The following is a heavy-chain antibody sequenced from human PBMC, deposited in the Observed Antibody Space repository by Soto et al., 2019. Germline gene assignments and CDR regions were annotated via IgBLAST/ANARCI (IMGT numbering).Heavy chain of an antibody. CDR3: ASPRQGNSDFLSGYSALDY. D-gene: IGHD3-3*01. Sequence: SETLSLTCTVSGGSISSSRSYWGWVLQPPGKGLEWIVSFYYTGGTYSTYYNPSLKSRVTISVDTSKSQFSLNLRPVTAADTAVYYCASPRQGNSDFLSGYSALDYCGPGTLVTVSS. CDR2: FYYTGGT. CDR1: GGSISSSRSY. J-gene: IGHJ4*01. V-gene: IGHV4-39*01.